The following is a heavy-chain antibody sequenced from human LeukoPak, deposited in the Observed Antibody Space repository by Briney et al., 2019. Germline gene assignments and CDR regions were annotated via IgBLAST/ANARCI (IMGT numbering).Heavy chain of an antibody. D-gene: IGHD2-21*02. CDR3: ARGCGGGVCYRPNFDN. V-gene: IGHV3-7*03. CDR1: GFTFSSYS. CDR2: IKEDGNEK. Sequence: PGGSLRLSCAASGFTFSSYSMSWVRQAPGKGLEWVANIKEDGNEKYYVDSVKGRFTISRDDPHNTLYLQMNSLRSEDTAVYYCARGCGGGVCYRPNFDNWGQGTLVTVSS. J-gene: IGHJ4*02.